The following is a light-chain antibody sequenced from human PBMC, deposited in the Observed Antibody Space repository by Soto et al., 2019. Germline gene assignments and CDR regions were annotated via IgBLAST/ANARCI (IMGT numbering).Light chain of an antibody. CDR1: QSVTSY. V-gene: IGKV3-11*01. CDR3: QQRSNWPLT. J-gene: IGKJ4*01. Sequence: EIVVTQSPATLSLFPGERATLSCRASQSVTSYLAWYQQKPGQAPRLLIYDASNRATGIPPRFSGSGSGTDFTLTISSLEPEDFAVYYCQQRSNWPLTFGGGTKVEI. CDR2: DAS.